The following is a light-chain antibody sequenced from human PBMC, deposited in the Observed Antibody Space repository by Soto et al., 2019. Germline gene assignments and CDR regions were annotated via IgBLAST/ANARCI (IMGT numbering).Light chain of an antibody. CDR1: QGISGA. CDR3: QQFHTYPVT. CDR2: DAS. Sequence: IQMTQSPSSLSASVGDRVTITCRASQGISGALAWYQQKPGRAPTLLIYDASSLESGVPSRFSGSESGTDFTLTISSLQAEDFATYYCQQFHTYPVTFGQGTRLEIK. J-gene: IGKJ5*01. V-gene: IGKV1-13*02.